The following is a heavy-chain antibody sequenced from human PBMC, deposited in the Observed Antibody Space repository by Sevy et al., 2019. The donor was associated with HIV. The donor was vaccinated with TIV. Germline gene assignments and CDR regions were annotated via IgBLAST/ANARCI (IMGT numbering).Heavy chain of an antibody. CDR2: FDPEDGET. J-gene: IGHJ4*02. D-gene: IGHD3-22*01. Sequence: ASVKVSCKVSGKKVTQLAMHWVRQAPGKGLEWMATFDPEDGETFYAQNFQGRVTMTEDTSRDTAYMELSSLRSEDAAVYYCATTKDYYESSGSPFDDWRQGTLVTVSS. CDR3: ATTKDYYESSGSPFDD. CDR1: GKKVTQLA. V-gene: IGHV1-24*01.